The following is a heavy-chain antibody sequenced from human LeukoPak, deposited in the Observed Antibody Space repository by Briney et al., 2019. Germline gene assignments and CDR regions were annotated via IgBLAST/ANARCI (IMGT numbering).Heavy chain of an antibody. CDR1: GGSFSGYY. J-gene: IGHJ5*02. V-gene: IGHV4-34*01. CDR3: ARAIAAAGTSDWFDP. CDR2: INHSGST. D-gene: IGHD6-13*01. Sequence: SETLSLTCAVYGGSFSGYYWSWIRQPPGKGLEWIGEINHSGSTNYNPSLKSRVTISVDTSKNQFSLKLSSVTAADTAVYYCARAIAAAGTSDWFDPWGQGTLVTVSS.